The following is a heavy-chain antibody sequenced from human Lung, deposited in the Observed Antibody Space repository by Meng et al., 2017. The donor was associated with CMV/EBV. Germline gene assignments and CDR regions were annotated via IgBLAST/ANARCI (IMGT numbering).Heavy chain of an antibody. V-gene: IGHV3-48*03. D-gene: IGHD1-1*01. CDR3: ARGRGDNWYYYGMDV. CDR1: GFTFSAYE. Sequence: SCAASGFTFSAYEMNWVRQAPGKGLEWVLYISSSGRTTYYADSVKGRFTISRDNPKKSLYLQMNSLRAEDTALYYCARGRGDNWYYYGMDVWGQGTTVTFSS. CDR2: ISSSGRTT. J-gene: IGHJ6*02.